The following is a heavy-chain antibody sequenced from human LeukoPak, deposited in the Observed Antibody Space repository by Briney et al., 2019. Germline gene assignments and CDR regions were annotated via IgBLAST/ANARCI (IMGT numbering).Heavy chain of an antibody. D-gene: IGHD1-7*01. CDR2: IKQDGSEK. V-gene: IGHV3-7*01. Sequence: GGSLRLSCTTSGFGSKNYAMSWVRLAPGQGLEWVANIKQDGSEKYYVDSVKGRFTISRDNAKNSLYLQMNSLRAEDTAVYYCARQYNWNFVDYWGQGTLVTVSS. CDR1: GFGSKNYA. J-gene: IGHJ4*02. CDR3: ARQYNWNFVDY.